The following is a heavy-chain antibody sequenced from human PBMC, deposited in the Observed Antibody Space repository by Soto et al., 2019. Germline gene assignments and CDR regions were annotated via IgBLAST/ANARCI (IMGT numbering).Heavy chain of an antibody. V-gene: IGHV3-23*01. CDR3: AKEEGSTGYPTDY. CDR2: ISGSAGST. CDR1: GFTFSNYA. Sequence: EVQLLESGGGLVQPGGSLRLSCAASGFTFSNYAMTWVRQAPGKGLEWVSVISGSAGSTFYADSVKGRFTISRDNAKNTVYLQMNSLRAEDTAVYYCAKEEGSTGYPTDYWGQGTLVTVSS. J-gene: IGHJ4*02. D-gene: IGHD6-13*01.